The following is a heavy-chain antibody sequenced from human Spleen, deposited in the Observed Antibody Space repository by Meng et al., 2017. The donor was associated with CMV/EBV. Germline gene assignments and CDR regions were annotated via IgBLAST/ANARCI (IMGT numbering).Heavy chain of an antibody. CDR2: IKQDGSEK. V-gene: IGHV3-7*03. D-gene: IGHD2-2*02. CDR3: AKDKGCGTSTNCYRGGTDY. Sequence: GESLKISCAASGFTFSSYWMSWVRQAPGKGLEWVANIKQDGSEKYYVDSVKGRFTISRDNAKNSLYLQMNSLRAEDTAVYYCAKDKGCGTSTNCYRGGTDYWGQGTLVTVSS. J-gene: IGHJ4*02. CDR1: GFTFSSYW.